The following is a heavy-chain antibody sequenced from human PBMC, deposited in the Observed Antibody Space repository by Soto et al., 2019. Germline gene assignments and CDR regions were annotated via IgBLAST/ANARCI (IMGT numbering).Heavy chain of an antibody. CDR2: ISGSGGST. J-gene: IGHJ4*02. D-gene: IGHD4-4*01. CDR1: GFTFSSYA. V-gene: IGHV3-23*01. CDR3: AKGHYSNYISFDY. Sequence: GGSLRLSCAASGFTFSSYAMTWVRQAPGKGLEWVSAISGSGGSTYYADSVKGRFTISRDDSKNTLYLQMNSLRAEDTAVYYCAKGHYSNYISFDYWGQGTLVTVSS.